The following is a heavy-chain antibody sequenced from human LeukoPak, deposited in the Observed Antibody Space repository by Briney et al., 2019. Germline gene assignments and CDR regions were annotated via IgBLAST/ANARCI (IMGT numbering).Heavy chain of an antibody. CDR3: ARELYSSSWYGYFDY. J-gene: IGHJ4*02. CDR1: GYTFTSYG. Sequence: GASVKVSCKASGYTFTSYGISWVRQAPGQGLEWMGWISAYNGNTNYAQKLQGRVTMTTDTSTSTAYMELSSLRSEDTAVYYCARELYSSSWYGYFDYWGQGTLVTVSS. D-gene: IGHD6-13*01. V-gene: IGHV1-18*01. CDR2: ISAYNGNT.